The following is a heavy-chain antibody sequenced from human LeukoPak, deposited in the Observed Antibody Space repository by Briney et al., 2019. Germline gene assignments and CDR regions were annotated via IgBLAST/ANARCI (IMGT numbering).Heavy chain of an antibody. D-gene: IGHD1-26*01. V-gene: IGHV1-18*01. CDR1: GYTFTNYG. CDR3: ARDASGSYFDY. CDR2: ISAYNGNT. Sequence: ASVTVSCKASGYTFTNYGISWVRQAPGQGLEWMGWISAYNGNTNYAQKLQGRVTMTRDTSTSTVYMELSSLRSEDTAVYYCARDASGSYFDYWGQGTLVTVSS. J-gene: IGHJ4*02.